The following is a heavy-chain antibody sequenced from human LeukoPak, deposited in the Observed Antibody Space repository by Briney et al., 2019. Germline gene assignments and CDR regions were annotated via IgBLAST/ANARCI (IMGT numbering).Heavy chain of an antibody. V-gene: IGHV3-23*01. Sequence: GGSLRLSCAASGFAFSTYAMSWVRQAPGKGLEWVSTISGSGGSTYYGDSVKGRLTISRDDSKNTLYLQMNSLRAEDTAVYYCAKMVRGFKADWGQGTLVTVSS. CDR3: AKMVRGFKAD. CDR1: GFAFSTYA. CDR2: ISGSGGST. J-gene: IGHJ4*02. D-gene: IGHD3-10*01.